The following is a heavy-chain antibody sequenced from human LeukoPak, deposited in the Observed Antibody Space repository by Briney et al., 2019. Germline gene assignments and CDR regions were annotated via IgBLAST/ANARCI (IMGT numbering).Heavy chain of an antibody. J-gene: IGHJ3*02. Sequence: GGSLRLSCAASGFTFSSYWMSWVRQAPGKGLEWVSSISSSSSYIYYADSVKGRFTISRDNAKNSLYLQMNSLRAEDTAVYYCARDRPDNSNAFDIWGQGTMVTVSS. CDR2: ISSSSSYI. CDR3: ARDRPDNSNAFDI. D-gene: IGHD2-2*01. V-gene: IGHV3-21*01. CDR1: GFTFSSYW.